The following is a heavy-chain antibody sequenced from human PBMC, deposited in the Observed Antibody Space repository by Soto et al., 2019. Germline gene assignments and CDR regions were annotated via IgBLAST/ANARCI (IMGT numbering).Heavy chain of an antibody. CDR3: ARDRGSSWDYYYYYGMDV. J-gene: IGHJ6*02. CDR2: IYSGGST. CDR1: GFTVSSNY. D-gene: IGHD6-13*01. V-gene: IGHV3-53*01. Sequence: GGSLRLSCAASGFTVSSNYMSWVRQAPGKGLEWVSVIYSGGSTYYADSVKGRFTISRDNSKNTLYLQMNSLRAEDTAVYYCARDRGSSWDYYYYYGMDVWGQGTTVTVSS.